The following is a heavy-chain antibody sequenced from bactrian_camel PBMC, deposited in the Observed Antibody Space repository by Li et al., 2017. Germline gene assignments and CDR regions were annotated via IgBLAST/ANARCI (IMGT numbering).Heavy chain of an antibody. CDR3: AADSRPTIRCWDYDPYEYNN. Sequence: DVQLVESGGGSVQAGGSLRLSCAASGYTVSRYCVGWFRQAPGKEREGVAAIDGVATMFYADSVKDRFTISQDNAKNTVYLQMNSLKPEDTAMYYCAADSRPTIRCWDYDPYEYNNWGQGTQVTVS. J-gene: IGHJ4*01. CDR2: IDGVATM. V-gene: IGHV3S67*01. D-gene: IGHD4*01. CDR1: GYTVSRYC.